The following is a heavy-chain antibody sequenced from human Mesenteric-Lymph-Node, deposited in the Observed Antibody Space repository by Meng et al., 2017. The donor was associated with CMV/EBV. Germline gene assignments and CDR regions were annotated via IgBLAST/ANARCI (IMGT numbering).Heavy chain of an antibody. CDR2: INPNSGGT. J-gene: IGHJ3*02. V-gene: IGHV1-2*02. Sequence: ASVKVSCQASGSTFTGYYMHWVRQAPGQGLEWMGWINPNSGGTNYAQKFQGRVTMTRDTSISTAYMELSRLRSDDTAVYYCARVGGSYYLGLHAFDIWGQGTMVTVSS. CDR1: GSTFTGYY. CDR3: ARVGGSYYLGLHAFDI. D-gene: IGHD1-26*01.